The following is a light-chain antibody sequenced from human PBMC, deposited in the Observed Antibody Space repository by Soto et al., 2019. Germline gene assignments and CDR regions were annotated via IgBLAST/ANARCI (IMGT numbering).Light chain of an antibody. Sequence: IVMTQSPATLSVSPGDTASLSCRAGQTIYSNVAWYQQRPGQAPRLLIYGASNRATGIPDRFSGSGSGTDFTLTISSLQSEDYAVYYCHQYNNWPPWTFGQGTKVDIK. CDR1: QTIYSN. J-gene: IGKJ1*01. CDR3: HQYNNWPPWT. V-gene: IGKV3D-15*01. CDR2: GAS.